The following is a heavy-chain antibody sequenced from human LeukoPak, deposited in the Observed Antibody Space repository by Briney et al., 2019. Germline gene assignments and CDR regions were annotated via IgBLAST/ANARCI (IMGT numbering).Heavy chain of an antibody. CDR2: IYQSGST. CDR3: GRGGIAAAASGIDY. D-gene: IGHD6-13*01. V-gene: IGHV4-30-2*01. Sequence: SETLSLTCAVSGGSISSGGYSWSWIRQPPGKGLEWIGYIYQSGSTYYNPSLKSRVTISVDRSKNQFSLKLSSVTAADTAVYYCGRGGIAAAASGIDYWGQGTLVTVSS. J-gene: IGHJ4*02. CDR1: GGSISSGGYS.